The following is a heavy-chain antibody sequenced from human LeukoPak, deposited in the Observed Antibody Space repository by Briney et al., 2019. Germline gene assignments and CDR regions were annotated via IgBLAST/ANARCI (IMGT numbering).Heavy chain of an antibody. CDR3: ARDRTNTYYQDNSGYPDH. J-gene: IGHJ4*02. V-gene: IGHV3-48*02. CDR2: ISSRSSTI. D-gene: IGHD3-22*01. Sequence: GSLRLSCAASGFTFSSYSMNWVRQAPGKGLEWISYISSRSSTIYYADSVKGRFTISRDNGKNSLYLQMNSLRDEDTAVYYCARDRTNTYYQDNSGYPDHWGQGTLVTVSS. CDR1: GFTFSSYS.